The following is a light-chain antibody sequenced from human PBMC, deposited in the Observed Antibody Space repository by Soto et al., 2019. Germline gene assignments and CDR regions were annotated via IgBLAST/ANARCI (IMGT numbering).Light chain of an antibody. CDR1: SSDVGGYNY. J-gene: IGLJ1*01. Sequence: QSALTQPPSASGSPGQSVTISCTGTSSDVGGYNYVSWYQQHPGKAPKLMIYEVSERPSGVPDRFSGSKSSNMASLTVSGLQAEDEADYYCSSYPGSNNFVFGTGTKV. CDR3: SSYPGSNNFV. V-gene: IGLV2-8*01. CDR2: EVS.